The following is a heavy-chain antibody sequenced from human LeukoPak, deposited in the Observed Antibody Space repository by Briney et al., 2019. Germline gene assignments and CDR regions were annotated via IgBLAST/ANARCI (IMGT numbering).Heavy chain of an antibody. CDR1: GFTVSSNS. J-gene: IGHJ4*02. V-gene: IGHV3-53*01. D-gene: IGHD6-19*01. CDR2: IYSGGNT. CDR3: ARGLYSSGWSDY. Sequence: PGGSLRLSCAASGFTVSSNSMNWVRQAPGKGLEWVSVIYSGGNTDYADSVKGRFTISRDNSKNTLYLQMNSLRAEDTAVYYCARGLYSSGWSDYWGQGTLVTVSS.